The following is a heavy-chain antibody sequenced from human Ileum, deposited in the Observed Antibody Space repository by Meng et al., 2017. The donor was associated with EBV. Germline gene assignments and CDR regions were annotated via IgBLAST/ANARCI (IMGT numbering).Heavy chain of an antibody. J-gene: IGHJ4*02. D-gene: IGHD2-15*01. Sequence: QFKLRGSGPGLVKPSETLSLTCTVVGGSISSYYWSWIRQPPGKGLEWIGYIYYSGSTNYNPSLKSRVTISVDTSKNRFSLNLSSVTAADTAVYYCARGGWSLDYWGQGTLVTVSS. CDR3: ARGGWSLDY. CDR1: GGSISSYY. V-gene: IGHV4-59*08. CDR2: IYYSGST.